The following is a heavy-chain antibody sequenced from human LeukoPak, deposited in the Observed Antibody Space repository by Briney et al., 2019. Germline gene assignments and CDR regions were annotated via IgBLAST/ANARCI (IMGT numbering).Heavy chain of an antibody. V-gene: IGHV3-23*01. CDR3: AKDKSSITPFGY. Sequence: GGSLRLSCAASVFTFSSYAMSWGRQAPGEGLEWVSAISGSGGGTYYADSVKGRFTISRDNAKNSLYLQMNSLRAEDTALYSCAKDKSSITPFGYWGQGTLVTVSS. D-gene: IGHD3-10*01. CDR1: VFTFSSYA. CDR2: ISGSGGGT. J-gene: IGHJ4*02.